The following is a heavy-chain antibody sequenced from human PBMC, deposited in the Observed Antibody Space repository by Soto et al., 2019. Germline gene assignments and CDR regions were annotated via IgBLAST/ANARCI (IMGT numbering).Heavy chain of an antibody. Sequence: SETLSLTCTVSGGSISSSSYYWGWIRQPPGKGLEWIGSIYYSGSTYYNPSLKSRVTISVDTSKNQFSLKLSSVTAADTAVYYCARRRGAAAGNDYWGQGTLVTVSS. V-gene: IGHV4-39*01. CDR3: ARRRGAAAGNDY. CDR1: GGSISSSSYY. D-gene: IGHD6-13*01. CDR2: IYYSGST. J-gene: IGHJ4*02.